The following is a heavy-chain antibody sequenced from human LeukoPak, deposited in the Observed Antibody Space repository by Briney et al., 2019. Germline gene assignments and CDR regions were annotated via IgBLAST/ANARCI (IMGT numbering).Heavy chain of an antibody. J-gene: IGHJ6*03. V-gene: IGHV1-24*01. CDR2: FDPEDGET. CDR3: ARGYSSSSGPRGYYYYMDV. D-gene: IGHD6-6*01. CDR1: GYTLTELS. Sequence: ASVKVSCKVSGYTLTELSMHWVRQAPGKGLEWMGGFDPEDGETIYAQKFQGRVTMTEDTSTDTAYMELSRLRSDDTAVYYCARGYSSSSGPRGYYYYMDVWGKGTTVTVSS.